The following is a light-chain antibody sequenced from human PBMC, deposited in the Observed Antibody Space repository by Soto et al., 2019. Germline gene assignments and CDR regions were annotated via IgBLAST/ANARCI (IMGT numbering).Light chain of an antibody. CDR3: QQYDDWPLT. CDR1: QSLTTN. Sequence: EVVMTQSPGTLSVSPGERAILSCRASQSLTTNFAWYQQKPGQAPRLLIHDASTRATGIPARFSGSGSGTEFTLTISSLQSEDFAVYYCQQYDDWPLTFGQGTRLEIK. V-gene: IGKV3-15*01. J-gene: IGKJ5*01. CDR2: DAS.